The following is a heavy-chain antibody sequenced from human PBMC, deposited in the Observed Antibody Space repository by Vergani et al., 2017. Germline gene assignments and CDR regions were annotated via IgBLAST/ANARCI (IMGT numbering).Heavy chain of an antibody. CDR3: AKDVGLRSSGRGPSYYYYYGMDV. Sequence: QVQLVESGGGVVQPGGSLRLSCAASGFTFSSYGMHWVRQAPGKGLEWVAFIRYDGSNKYYADSVKGRFTISRDNSKNTLYLQMNSLRAEDTAVYYCAKDVGLRSSGRGPSYYYYYGMDVWGQGTTVTVSS. J-gene: IGHJ6*02. V-gene: IGHV3-30*02. D-gene: IGHD1-26*01. CDR1: GFTFSSYG. CDR2: IRYDGSNK.